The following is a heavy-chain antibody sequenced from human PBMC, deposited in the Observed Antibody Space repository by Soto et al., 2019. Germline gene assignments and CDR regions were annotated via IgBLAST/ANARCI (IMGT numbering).Heavy chain of an antibody. CDR2: IYYSGST. CDR3: ARLQYYFDY. V-gene: IGHV4-59*08. Sequence: SETLSLTCTVSGGSISSYYWSWIRQPPEKGLGWIGYIYYSGSTNYNPSLKSRVTISVDTSKNQFSLKLSSVTAADTAVYYCARLQYYFDYWGQGTLVTVSS. CDR1: GGSISSYY. J-gene: IGHJ4*02.